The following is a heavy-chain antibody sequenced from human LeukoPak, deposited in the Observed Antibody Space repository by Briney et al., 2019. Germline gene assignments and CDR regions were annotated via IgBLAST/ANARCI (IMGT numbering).Heavy chain of an antibody. CDR2: ISYDGSNK. CDR1: GFTFSSYA. D-gene: IGHD6-6*01. CDR3: ARQIAASSGQLDY. V-gene: IGHV3-30-3*01. J-gene: IGHJ4*02. Sequence: RGSLRLSCAASGFTFSSYAMHWVRQAPGKGLEWVAVISYDGSNKYYADSVKGRFTISRDNSKNTLYLQMNSLRAEDTAVYYCARQIAASSGQLDYWGQGTLVTVSS.